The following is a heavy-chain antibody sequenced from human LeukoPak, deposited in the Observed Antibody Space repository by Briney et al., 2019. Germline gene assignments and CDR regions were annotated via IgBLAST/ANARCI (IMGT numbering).Heavy chain of an antibody. V-gene: IGHV3-23*01. CDR1: GFTFSSYA. Sequence: GGSLRLSCAASGFTFSSYAMTWVRQAPGKGLEWVSAISGSGGSIDYADSVKGRFFISRDNFKNTLYLQMNSLRAEDTAVYYCAKPPYGSGSDYNILSFDYWGQGTLVTVSS. CDR3: AKPPYGSGSDYNILSFDY. J-gene: IGHJ4*02. CDR2: ISGSGGSI. D-gene: IGHD3-10*01.